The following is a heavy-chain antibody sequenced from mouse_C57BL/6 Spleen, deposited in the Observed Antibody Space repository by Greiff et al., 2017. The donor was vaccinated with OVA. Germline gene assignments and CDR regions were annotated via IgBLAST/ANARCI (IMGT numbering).Heavy chain of an antibody. J-gene: IGHJ4*01. CDR2: IYPGSGST. CDR1: GYTFTSYW. CDR3: ARSGYYGIPHAMDY. D-gene: IGHD1-1*01. V-gene: IGHV1-55*01. Sequence: QVQLQQPGAELVKPGASVKMSCKASGYTFTSYWITWVKQRPGQGLEWIGDIYPGSGSTNYNEKFKSKATLTVDTSSSTAYMQLSSLTSEDSAVYYCARSGYYGIPHAMDYWGQGTSVTVSS.